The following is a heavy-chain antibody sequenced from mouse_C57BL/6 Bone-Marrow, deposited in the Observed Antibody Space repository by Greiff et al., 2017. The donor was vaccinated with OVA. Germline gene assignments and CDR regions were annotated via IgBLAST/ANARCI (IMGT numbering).Heavy chain of an antibody. D-gene: IGHD2-3*01. CDR3: GTDGYYWDFEV. J-gene: IGHJ1*03. CDR1: GYTFTSYC. CDR2: IDPNSGGT. V-gene: IGHV1-72*01. Sequence: QVQLQQPGAELVKPGASVKLSCKASGYTFTSYCMHWVKQRPGRGLEWIGWIDPNSGGTKYNEKFKSKATLTVDKPSSTASMQLSSLTSADAAVYYGGTDGYYWDFEVWGTGTTVTVSS.